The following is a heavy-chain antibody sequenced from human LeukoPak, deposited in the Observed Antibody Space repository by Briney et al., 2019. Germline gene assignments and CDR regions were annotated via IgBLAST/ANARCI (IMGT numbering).Heavy chain of an antibody. D-gene: IGHD1-26*01. V-gene: IGHV1-2*02. Sequence: ASVKVSCKASGYTFTGYYMHWVRQAPGQGLEWMGWINPNSGGTNYAQKFQGRVTMTRDTSISTAYMELSRLGSDDTAVYYCAREAQRISGSLYFDYWGQGTLVTVSS. CDR3: AREAQRISGSLYFDY. CDR2: INPNSGGT. CDR1: GYTFTGYY. J-gene: IGHJ4*02.